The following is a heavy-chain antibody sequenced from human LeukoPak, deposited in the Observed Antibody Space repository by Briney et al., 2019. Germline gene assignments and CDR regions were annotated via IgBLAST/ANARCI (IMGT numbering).Heavy chain of an antibody. CDR1: GDSVSSNSAA. Sequence: SQTLSLTCAISGDSVSSNSAAWNWIRQSPSRGLEWLGRTYYRSKWYNDYAVSVKSRITINPDTSKNQFSLQLNSVTPEDTAVYYCARDGVPGWATISHFDYWGQGTPVTVSS. CDR2: TYYRSKWYN. J-gene: IGHJ4*02. CDR3: ARDGVPGWATISHFDY. D-gene: IGHD5-12*01. V-gene: IGHV6-1*01.